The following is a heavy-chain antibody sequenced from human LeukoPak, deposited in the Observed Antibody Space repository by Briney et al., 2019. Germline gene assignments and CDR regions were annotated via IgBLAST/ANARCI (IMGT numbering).Heavy chain of an antibody. CDR3: ARDRQGQWLNYYYYYGMDV. CDR1: GYTFTSYY. V-gene: IGHV1-46*01. D-gene: IGHD6-19*01. Sequence: ASVKVSCKASGYTFTSYYMHWVRQAPGQGLEWMGIINPSGGSTSYAQKLQGRVTMTRDTSTSTVYMELSSLRSEDTAVYYCARDRQGQWLNYYYYYGMDVWGQGTTVTVSS. CDR2: INPSGGST. J-gene: IGHJ6*02.